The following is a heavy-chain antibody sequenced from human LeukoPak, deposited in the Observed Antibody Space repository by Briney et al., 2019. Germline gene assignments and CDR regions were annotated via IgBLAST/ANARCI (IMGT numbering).Heavy chain of an antibody. CDR3: STVEHF. V-gene: IGHV3-74*01. D-gene: IGHD1/OR15-1a*01. CDR2: IDSDGSGT. J-gene: IGHJ4*02. CDR1: GLTLSGYW. Sequence: GGSLRLSCSASGLTLSGYWMHWVRQIPGKGLVWVSRIDSDGSGTSYAGSVKGRFTISRDDVKNMLYLQMNSLRVEDTGLYYCSTVEHFWGQGTLVTVSS.